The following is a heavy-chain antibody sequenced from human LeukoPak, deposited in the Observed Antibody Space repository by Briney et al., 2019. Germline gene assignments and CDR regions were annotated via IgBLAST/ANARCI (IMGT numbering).Heavy chain of an antibody. J-gene: IGHJ4*02. CDR3: AREGNSGYYPY. CDR2: ISYDGSEK. Sequence: GGSLGLSCAASGLTFSSYPMHWVLQAPGKGLEWVAVISYDGSEKHYADPVKGRFTISRDNSKNTLYLQMSSLRAEDTAMYYCAREGNSGYYPYWGQGILVTVSS. V-gene: IGHV3-30-3*01. CDR1: GLTFSSYP. D-gene: IGHD3-22*01.